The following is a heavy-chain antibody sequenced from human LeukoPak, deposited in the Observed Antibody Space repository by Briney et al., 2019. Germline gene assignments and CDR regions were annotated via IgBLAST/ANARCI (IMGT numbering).Heavy chain of an antibody. V-gene: IGHV3-23*01. Sequence: PGGSLKLSCAASGFTFTSYSMSWVRRAPGQGREWVAAISGHGGGTYYAGSMKRRFTISRDNSKHTLYLQMNSMRAEDTAVYYCAKDYSHDFWSGYYPTAPYFYYWGQGTLVTVSS. CDR2: ISGHGGGT. J-gene: IGHJ4*02. CDR1: GFTFTSYS. CDR3: AKDYSHDFWSGYYPTAPYFYY. D-gene: IGHD3-3*01.